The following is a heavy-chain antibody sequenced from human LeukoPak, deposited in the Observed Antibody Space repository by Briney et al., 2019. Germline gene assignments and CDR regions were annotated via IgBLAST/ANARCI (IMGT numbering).Heavy chain of an antibody. D-gene: IGHD6-19*01. V-gene: IGHV3-23*01. CDR2: ISGSGGST. CDR3: AKGDGYSSGWYPPYYYYGMDV. J-gene: IGHJ6*02. CDR1: GFTFSSYA. Sequence: GGSLGLSCAASGFTFSSYAMSWVRQAPGKGLEWVSAISGSGGSTYYADSVKGRFTISRDNSKNTLYLQMNSLRAEDTAVYYCAKGDGYSSGWYPPYYYYGMDVWGQGTTVTVSS.